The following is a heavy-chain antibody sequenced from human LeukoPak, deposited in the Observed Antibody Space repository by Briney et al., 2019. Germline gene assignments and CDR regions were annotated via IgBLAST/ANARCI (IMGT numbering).Heavy chain of an antibody. V-gene: IGHV3-20*01. J-gene: IGHJ4*02. CDR1: GFTFDDYG. Sequence: GGSLRLSCAASGFTFDDYGMGWVRQAPGKGLEWVSGINWNGGSTGYADSVKGRFTISRDNAKNSLYLQMNSLRAEDTALYHCARARVSGEGEFDYWGQGTLVTVSS. CDR2: INWNGGST. CDR3: ARARVSGEGEFDY. D-gene: IGHD3-16*01.